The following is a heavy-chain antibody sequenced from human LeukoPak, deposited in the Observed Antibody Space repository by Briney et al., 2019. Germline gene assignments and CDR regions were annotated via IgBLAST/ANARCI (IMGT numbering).Heavy chain of an antibody. V-gene: IGHV3-7*01. CDR2: MKQDGSGK. D-gene: IGHD3-22*01. J-gene: IGHJ3*02. Sequence: GGSLRLSCAGSGFTFNNYAMSWVRQAPGKGLEWVANMKQDGSGKYYADSVKGRFTISRDNAKNSLYLQMNSLRAEDTAVYYCARACYYDSSGYRHDAFDIWGQGTMVTVSS. CDR1: GFTFNNYA. CDR3: ARACYYDSSGYRHDAFDI.